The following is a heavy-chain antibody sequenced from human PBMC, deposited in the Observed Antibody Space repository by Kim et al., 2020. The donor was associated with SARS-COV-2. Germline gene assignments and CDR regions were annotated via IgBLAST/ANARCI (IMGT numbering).Heavy chain of an antibody. CDR2: IYYSGST. CDR3: ASEGTGIKSSSSPEAYAFDI. D-gene: IGHD6-6*01. V-gene: IGHV4-39*01. CDR1: GGSISSSSYY. J-gene: IGHJ3*02. Sequence: SETLSLTCTVSGGSISSSSYYWGWIRQPPGKGLEWIGSIYYSGSTYYNPSLKSRVTISVDTSKNQFSLKLSSVTAADTAVYYCASEGTGIKSSSSPEAYAFDIWGQGTMVTVSS.